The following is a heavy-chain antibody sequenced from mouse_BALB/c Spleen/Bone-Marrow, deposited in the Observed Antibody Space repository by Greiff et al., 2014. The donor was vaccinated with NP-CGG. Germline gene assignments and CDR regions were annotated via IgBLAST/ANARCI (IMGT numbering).Heavy chain of an antibody. CDR3: ASGYGNYGY. D-gene: IGHD2-1*01. J-gene: IGHJ2*01. CDR1: GYSFTDYI. Sequence: EVQLQQSGPELVKPGASVKISCKASGYSFTDYIMLWVKQSHGKSLEWIGNINPYYGSTSYNLKFKGKATLTVDKSSSTAYIQLNSLTSEDSAVYYCASGYGNYGYWGQGTTLTVSS. V-gene: IGHV1-39*01. CDR2: INPYYGST.